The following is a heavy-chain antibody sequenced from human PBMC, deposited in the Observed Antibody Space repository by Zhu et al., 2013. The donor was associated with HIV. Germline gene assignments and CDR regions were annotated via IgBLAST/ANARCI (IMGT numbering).Heavy chain of an antibody. Sequence: QVQLQESGPGLVKPSETLSLTCTVSGGSISSYYWSWIRQPPGKGLEWIGYIYYSGSTNYNPSLKSRVTISVDTSKNQFSLKLSSVTAADTAVYYCARTRGLDYWGQGTLVTVSS. CDR3: ARTRGLDY. J-gene: IGHJ4*02. V-gene: IGHV4-59*01. D-gene: IGHD3-10*01. CDR2: IYYSGST. CDR1: GGSISSYY.